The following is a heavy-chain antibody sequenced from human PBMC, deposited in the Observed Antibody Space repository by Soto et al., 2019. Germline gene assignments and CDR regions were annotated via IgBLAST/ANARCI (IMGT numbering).Heavy chain of an antibody. CDR1: GFTFDDYA. CDR3: AKDRRMATITRATFDY. Sequence: PGGSLRLSCAASGFTFDDYAMHWVRQAPGKGLEWVSGISWNSGSIGYADSVKGRFTISRDNAKNSLYLQMNSLRAEDTALYYCAKDRRMATITRATFDYWGQGTLVTAPQ. J-gene: IGHJ4*02. V-gene: IGHV3-9*01. CDR2: ISWNSGSI. D-gene: IGHD5-12*01.